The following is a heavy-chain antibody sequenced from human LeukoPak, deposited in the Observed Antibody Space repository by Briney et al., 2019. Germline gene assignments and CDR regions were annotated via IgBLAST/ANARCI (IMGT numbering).Heavy chain of an antibody. CDR3: ARHKTVTYDVFDL. Sequence: PSETLSLTFTVSGGSISSGTYYWGWIRQPPGKGLEWIGNIYYTGSTYYNPSLESRVTISVDTSKTQFSLKLTSVTAADTAVYYCARHKTVTYDVFDLWGRGTMVTVSS. CDR2: IYYTGST. J-gene: IGHJ3*01. CDR1: GGSISSGTYY. V-gene: IGHV4-39*01. D-gene: IGHD3-3*01.